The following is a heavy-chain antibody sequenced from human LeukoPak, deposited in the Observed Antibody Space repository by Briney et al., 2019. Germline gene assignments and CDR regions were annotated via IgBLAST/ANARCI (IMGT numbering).Heavy chain of an antibody. J-gene: IGHJ4*02. D-gene: IGHD6-13*01. CDR2: ISAYNGNT. V-gene: IGHV1-18*04. CDR1: GYTFTGYY. Sequence: VASVKVSCKASGYTFTGYYMHWVRQAPGQGLEWMGWISAYNGNTNYAQKLQGRVTMTTDTSTSTAYMELRSLRSDDTAVYYCARDRGIGAAADLFDYWGQGTLVTVSS. CDR3: ARDRGIGAAADLFDY.